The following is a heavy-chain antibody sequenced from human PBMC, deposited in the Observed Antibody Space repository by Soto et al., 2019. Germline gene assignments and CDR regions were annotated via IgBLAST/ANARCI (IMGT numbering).Heavy chain of an antibody. CDR1: HDSISSYY. Sequence: PSETLSLTCTVSHDSISSYYWSWVRQPPGKGLEWLGYVFRSGSTNYNPSLKSRVTISVDTSKKQFSLKLSSVTAADTAVYYCANYDSSGFHAWGQGSLVTVSS. D-gene: IGHD3-22*01. CDR2: VFRSGST. J-gene: IGHJ5*02. V-gene: IGHV4-59*01. CDR3: ANYDSSGFHA.